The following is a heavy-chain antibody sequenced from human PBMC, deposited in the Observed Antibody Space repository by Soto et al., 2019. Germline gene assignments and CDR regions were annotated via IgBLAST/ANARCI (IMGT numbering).Heavy chain of an antibody. V-gene: IGHV3-30*03. D-gene: IGHD6-19*01. Sequence: QVQLVESGGGVVQPGRSLRLSCAASGFTFSSYGMHWVRQAPGKGLEWVAVISYDGSNKYYADSVKGRFTISRDNSKNTLYLQMNSLRAEDTAVYYCATDRGGQWLNYFDYWGQGTLVTVSS. CDR3: ATDRGGQWLNYFDY. J-gene: IGHJ4*02. CDR2: ISYDGSNK. CDR1: GFTFSSYG.